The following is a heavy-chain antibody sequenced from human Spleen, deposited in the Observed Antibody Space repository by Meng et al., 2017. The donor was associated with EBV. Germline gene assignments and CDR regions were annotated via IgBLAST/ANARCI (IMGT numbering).Heavy chain of an antibody. Sequence: RLLLQKSGPCLVKPSETLSLICTVSGGSSTTPNYYWGWIRQPPGQGLEWIGTFYSIATTFYNPSLKSRLTISIDTSKNQFSLRLNSVTAADTAVYYCVRGYDYGDYVDFWGQGTLVTVSS. V-gene: IGHV4-39*06. D-gene: IGHD5-12*01. CDR2: FYSIATT. CDR3: VRGYDYGDYVDF. CDR1: GGSSTTPNYY. J-gene: IGHJ4*02.